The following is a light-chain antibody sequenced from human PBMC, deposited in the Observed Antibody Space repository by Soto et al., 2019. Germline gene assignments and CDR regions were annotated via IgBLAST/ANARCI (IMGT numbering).Light chain of an antibody. CDR2: DVS. CDR3: SSYTSSSPFV. V-gene: IGLV2-14*01. Sequence: QSVLTQPASVSGSPGQSITISCTGTSSDVGGYNYVSWYQQLPGKAPKLMIYDVSNRPSGVSNRFSGSKSGNTASLTISGLQAEDEADYYCSSYTSSSPFVFGTGTKVTV. J-gene: IGLJ1*01. CDR1: SSDVGGYNY.